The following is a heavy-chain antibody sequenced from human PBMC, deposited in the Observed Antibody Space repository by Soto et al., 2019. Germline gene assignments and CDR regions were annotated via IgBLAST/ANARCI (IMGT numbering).Heavy chain of an antibody. CDR3: ARARLRAVYAFDI. CDR1: GGSVSSGAYY. CDR2: IYYSGST. V-gene: IGHV4-31*03. J-gene: IGHJ3*02. D-gene: IGHD5-12*01. Sequence: QVQLQESDAGLVKASQTLSLTCTVSGGSVSSGAYYWTWIRQRPGKGLEWIGYIYYSGSTYYSPSLKSRFSISRDTSKNQFSLRLSSVTAADTAMYYCARARLRAVYAFDIWGQGTMVTVAS.